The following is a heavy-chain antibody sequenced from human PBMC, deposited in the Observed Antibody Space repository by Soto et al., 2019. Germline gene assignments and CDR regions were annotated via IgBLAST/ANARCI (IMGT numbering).Heavy chain of an antibody. Sequence: EVQLAESGGGLVQPGGSLRLSCAATGFTFSNYWMHWVRQVPGRGLVWVSRINPDGSSTNYADSVKGRFTLSRDNAKNMVYLEMISLRAADTAVYSCARDYWHSYWGQGILVTVSS. J-gene: IGHJ4*02. V-gene: IGHV3-74*01. CDR3: ARDYWHSY. CDR1: GFTFSNYW. D-gene: IGHD1-7*01. CDR2: INPDGSST.